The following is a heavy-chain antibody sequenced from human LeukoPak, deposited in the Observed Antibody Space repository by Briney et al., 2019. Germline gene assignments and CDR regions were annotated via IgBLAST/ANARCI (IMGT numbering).Heavy chain of an antibody. CDR3: AKGRSGYDYVWFDP. D-gene: IGHD5-12*01. Sequence: GGSLRLSCAASGFTFNSYAMSWVRQAPGKGVEWGSAISGSGGSTYYADSVKGRFTISRDNSKNTLYLQMNSLRAEDTAVYYCAKGRSGYDYVWFDPWGQGTLVTVSS. J-gene: IGHJ5*02. V-gene: IGHV3-23*01. CDR2: ISGSGGST. CDR1: GFTFNSYA.